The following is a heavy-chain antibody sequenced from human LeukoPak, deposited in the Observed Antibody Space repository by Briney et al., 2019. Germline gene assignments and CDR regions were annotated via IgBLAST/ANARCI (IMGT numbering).Heavy chain of an antibody. CDR2: VFYSGNT. CDR3: ARAKEGFWSGYYTGYFDY. CDR1: GAFIATSSYY. V-gene: IGHV4-39*07. D-gene: IGHD3-3*01. Sequence: SETLSLTCNVSGAFIATSSYYWGWIRQPPGKGLEWIGSVFYSGNTYYKPSLRGRVTISVDTSNNQFSLKLSSVTAADTAVYYCARAKEGFWSGYYTGYFDYWGQGTLVTVSS. J-gene: IGHJ4*02.